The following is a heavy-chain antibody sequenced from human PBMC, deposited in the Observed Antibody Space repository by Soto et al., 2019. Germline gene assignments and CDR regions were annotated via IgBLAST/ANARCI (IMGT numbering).Heavy chain of an antibody. D-gene: IGHD3-16*01. V-gene: IGHV4-39*01. J-gene: IGHJ4*02. Sequence: QLQLQESGPGLVKPSETLSLTCTVSGGSISSSSYYWGWIRQPPGKGLEWIGSIYYSGSTYYNPSLKSRVTISVDTSMNQFSLKLSSVTAADTAVYYCARLLFGGVAANLWDYWGQGTLVTVSS. CDR1: GGSISSSSYY. CDR3: ARLLFGGVAANLWDY. CDR2: IYYSGST.